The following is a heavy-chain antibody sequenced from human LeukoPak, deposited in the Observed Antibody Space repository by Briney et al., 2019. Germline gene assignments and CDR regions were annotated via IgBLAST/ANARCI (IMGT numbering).Heavy chain of an antibody. V-gene: IGHV1-8*01. CDR3: AREQYYDFWSGYFNYYYYGMDV. CDR1: GYTFTSYD. CDR2: MNPNSGNT. Sequence: ASVKVSCKASGYTFTSYDINWVRQATGQGLEWMGWMNPNSGNTGYAQKFQGRVTMTRNTSISTAYMELRSLRSDDTAVYYCAREQYYDFWSGYFNYYYYGMDVWGQGTTVTVSS. D-gene: IGHD3-3*01. J-gene: IGHJ6*02.